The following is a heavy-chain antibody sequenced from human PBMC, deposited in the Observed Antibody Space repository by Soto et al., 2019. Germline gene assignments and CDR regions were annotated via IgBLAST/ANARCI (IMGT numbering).Heavy chain of an antibody. J-gene: IGHJ4*02. CDR2: IYYSGST. CDR3: ARDLLSSLDY. Sequence: PSETLSLTCTVSGGSISSYYWSWIRQPPGKGLEWIGYIYYSGSTNYNPSLKSRVTISVDTSKNQFSLKLSSVTAADTAVYYCARDLLSSLDYWGQGTLVTVSS. CDR1: GGSISSYY. V-gene: IGHV4-59*01. D-gene: IGHD3-16*02.